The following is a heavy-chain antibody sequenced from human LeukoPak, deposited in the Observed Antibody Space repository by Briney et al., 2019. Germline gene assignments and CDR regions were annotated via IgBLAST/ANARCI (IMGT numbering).Heavy chain of an antibody. Sequence: PGGSLRLSCAASGFTLSNYWMSWVRQAPGKGLEWVAKIKQDGNEKYYVDSVKGRFTISRDNAKNSLYLQMNSLRAEDTAVYYCARAGHCSSTSCRFSDMDVWGQGTTVIVSS. CDR3: ARAGHCSSTSCRFSDMDV. J-gene: IGHJ6*02. V-gene: IGHV3-7*01. CDR2: IKQDGNEK. CDR1: GFTLSNYW. D-gene: IGHD2-2*01.